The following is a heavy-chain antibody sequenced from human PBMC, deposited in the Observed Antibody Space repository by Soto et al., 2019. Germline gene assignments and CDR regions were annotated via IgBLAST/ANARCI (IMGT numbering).Heavy chain of an antibody. CDR3: ARDRQNYGSLDY. CDR1: GYTLSNNYG. Sequence: QVQLVQSGAEVKNPGASVKVSCRASGYTLSNNYGISWVRQAPGQGLEWMGWINSYNGVTNNARKFQHRVTLTTDASTTTAYMELRSLRSDDTAIYYCARDRQNYGSLDYWGQGTLVTVSS. J-gene: IGHJ4*02. V-gene: IGHV1-18*01. CDR2: INSYNGVT. D-gene: IGHD4-17*01.